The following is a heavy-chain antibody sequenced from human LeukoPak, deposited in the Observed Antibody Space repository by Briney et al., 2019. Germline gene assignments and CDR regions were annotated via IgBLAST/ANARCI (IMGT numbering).Heavy chain of an antibody. CDR1: GFTFDDYA. CDR2: FSWYGCST. Sequence: PGGSLRLSCAASGFTFDDYAMHWVRQAPGKGLEWVSLFSWYGCSTYYADSVKGRFTISRENRKNSLSVQINSLKSRDTALYYCAKASIAVAGVLDYWGQGTLVTVSS. J-gene: IGHJ4*02. CDR3: AKASIAVAGVLDY. V-gene: IGHV3-43D*04. D-gene: IGHD6-19*01.